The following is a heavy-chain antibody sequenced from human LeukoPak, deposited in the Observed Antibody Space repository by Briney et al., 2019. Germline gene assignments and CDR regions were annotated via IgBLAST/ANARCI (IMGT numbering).Heavy chain of an antibody. V-gene: IGHV5-51*01. D-gene: IGHD1-14*01. J-gene: IGHJ5*02. CDR2: IYPGDSDT. Sequence: GESLKISCKGSGYSFTSYWVGWVRQMPGKGLEWMGIIYPGDSDTRYSPSFQVQVTISADKSISTAYLQWSSLKASDTAMYYCARKSVPRTQNWFDPWGQGTLATVSS. CDR1: GYSFTSYW. CDR3: ARKSVPRTQNWFDP.